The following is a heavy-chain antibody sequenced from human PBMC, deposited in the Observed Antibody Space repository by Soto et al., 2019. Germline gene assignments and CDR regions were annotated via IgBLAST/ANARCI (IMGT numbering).Heavy chain of an antibody. CDR2: IYYSGST. V-gene: IGHV4-31*03. CDR1: GGSISSGGYY. D-gene: IGHD3-22*01. Sequence: SETLSLTCTVSGGSISSGGYYWSWIRQHPGKGLEWIGYIYYSGSTYYNPSLKSRVTISVDTSKNQFSLKLSSVTAADTAVYYCARGSYYYDSSGPKRHGMDVWGQGTTVTVS. J-gene: IGHJ6*02. CDR3: ARGSYYYDSSGPKRHGMDV.